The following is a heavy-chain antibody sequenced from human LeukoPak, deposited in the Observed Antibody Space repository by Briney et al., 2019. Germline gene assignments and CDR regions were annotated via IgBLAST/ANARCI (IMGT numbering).Heavy chain of an antibody. J-gene: IGHJ4*02. CDR1: VFTFSSYA. CDR2: ISYDGSNK. V-gene: IGHV3-30*04. D-gene: IGHD3-3*01. Sequence: GGSLRLSCAASVFTFSSYAMHWVRQAPGKGLEWVAVISYDGSNKYYADSVKGRFTISRDNSKNTLYLQMNSLRAEDTAVYYCAKESYDFWSGLPHYYFDYWGQGTLVTVSS. CDR3: AKESYDFWSGLPHYYFDY.